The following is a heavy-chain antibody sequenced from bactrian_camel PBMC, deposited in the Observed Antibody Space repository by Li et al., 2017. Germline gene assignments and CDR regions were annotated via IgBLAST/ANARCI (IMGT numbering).Heavy chain of an antibody. D-gene: IGHD1*01. J-gene: IGHJ4*01. V-gene: IGHV3S40*01. CDR2: ISWSGSV. Sequence: VQLVESGGDLVQPGGSLTLSCTASGFTGSRSYVSWVRQAPGKGLEWVSGISWSGSVNYADSVKGQFTISRDNAKNTVFLLMNSLKPEDTAVCYCVRDVSSYSWASFTYWGQGTQVTVS. CDR3: VRDVSSYSWASFTY. CDR1: GFTGSRSY.